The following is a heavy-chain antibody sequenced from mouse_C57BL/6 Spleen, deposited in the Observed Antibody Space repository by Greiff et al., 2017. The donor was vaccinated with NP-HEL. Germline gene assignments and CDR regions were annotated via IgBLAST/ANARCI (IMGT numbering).Heavy chain of an antibody. D-gene: IGHD2-4*01. CDR1: GYTFTSYW. Sequence: VQLQQPGAELVRPGSSVKLSCKASGYTFTSYWMHWVKQRPIQGLEWIGNIDPSDSETHYNQKFKDKATLTVDKSSSTAYMQLSSLTSEDSAVYYCARGTMTGKGDWFAYWGQGTLVTVSA. J-gene: IGHJ3*01. V-gene: IGHV1-52*01. CDR2: IDPSDSET. CDR3: ARGTMTGKGDWFAY.